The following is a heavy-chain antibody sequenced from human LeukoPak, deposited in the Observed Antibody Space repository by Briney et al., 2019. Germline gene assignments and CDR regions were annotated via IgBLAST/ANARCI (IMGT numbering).Heavy chain of an antibody. J-gene: IGHJ4*02. V-gene: IGHV3-23*01. CDR2: ISHSGGTT. CDR1: GFTFNNYA. D-gene: IGHD3-22*01. CDR3: AKHYDSSGYYGLFDY. Sequence: GGSLRLSCAASGFTFNNYAMSWVRQAPGKGLEWVSAISHSGGTTYYADSVKGRFTISRDNSKNTLYLQMNSLRAEDTAVYYCAKHYDSSGYYGLFDYWGQGTLVTVSS.